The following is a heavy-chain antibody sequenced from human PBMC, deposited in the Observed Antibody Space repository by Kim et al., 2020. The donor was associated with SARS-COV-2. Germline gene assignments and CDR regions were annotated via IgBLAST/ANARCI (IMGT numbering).Heavy chain of an antibody. D-gene: IGHD1-1*01. J-gene: IGHJ6*02. Sequence: SETLSLTCTVSGASIRTFYWSWIRQPPGKGLEWIGFVFSSGSTKYNPSLQSRVTISADTSKNQFSLKLKSVTAADTAMYFCARDLGISGTDFHYFYGLDVWGQGTTVTVTS. CDR3: ARDLGISGTDFHYFYGLDV. V-gene: IGHV4-59*13. CDR2: VFSSGST. CDR1: GASIRTFY.